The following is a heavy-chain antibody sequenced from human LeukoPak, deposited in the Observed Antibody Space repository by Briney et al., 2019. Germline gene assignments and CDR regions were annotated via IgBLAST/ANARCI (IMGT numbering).Heavy chain of an antibody. V-gene: IGHV4-39*01. CDR1: GGSMSANSYY. D-gene: IGHD3-10*01. CDR2: VFYSGSP. J-gene: IGHJ4*01. CDR3: ARNNSLVRGALDY. Sequence: PSETLSLTCSVSGGSMSANSYYWGWIRRPTGKGLEWIGSVFYSGSPYYNPSFKSRLTISVDTSKNQFSLRLTSVTAADTAVYYCARNNSLVRGALDYWGQGILVTVSS.